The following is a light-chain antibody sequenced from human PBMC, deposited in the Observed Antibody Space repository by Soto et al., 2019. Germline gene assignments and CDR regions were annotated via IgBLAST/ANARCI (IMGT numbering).Light chain of an antibody. V-gene: IGLV2-8*01. CDR2: EDI. J-gene: IGLJ3*02. CDR1: SSDVGEHYY. Sequence: QSALTQPPSASGPPGQSVTISCTGTSSDVGEHYYVSWYQKHPGKAPKLLIYEDIKRSSGVPDRFSGSKSGNTASLTVSGLQAEDGADYSCSSYGGSNNVVFGGGTKLTVL. CDR3: SSYGGSNNVV.